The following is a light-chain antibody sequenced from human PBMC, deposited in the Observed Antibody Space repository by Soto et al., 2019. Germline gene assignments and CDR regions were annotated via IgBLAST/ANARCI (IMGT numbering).Light chain of an antibody. CDR1: SSDVGACNF. J-gene: IGLJ1*01. CDR2: NVY. Sequence: QSVLTQPASVSGSPGQSITISCTGTSSDVGACNFVSWHQQHPGKAPKLMIYNVYDRPSGISYRFSGSKSGNTASLTISGLQGEDEADYYCSAYTVSRTYVCGTGTKLTVL. CDR3: SAYTVSRTYV. V-gene: IGLV2-14*03.